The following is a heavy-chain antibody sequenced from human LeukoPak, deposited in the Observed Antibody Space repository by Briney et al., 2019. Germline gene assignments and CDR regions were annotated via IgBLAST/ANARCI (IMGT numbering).Heavy chain of an antibody. V-gene: IGHV3-30*03. CDR3: ASYRMYSGYEALDN. CDR1: GFTFSSYG. D-gene: IGHD5-12*01. CDR2: ISYDGTNK. J-gene: IGHJ4*02. Sequence: PGGSLRLSCAASGFTFSSYGMHWVRQAPGKGLEWVAAISYDGTNKYYADSVKGRFTISRDNSKNTLYLQMNSLRAEDTAVYYCASYRMYSGYEALDNWGQGTLVTVSS.